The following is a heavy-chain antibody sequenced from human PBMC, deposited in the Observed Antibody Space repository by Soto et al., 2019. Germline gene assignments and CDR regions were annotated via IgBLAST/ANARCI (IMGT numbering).Heavy chain of an antibody. J-gene: IGHJ5*02. CDR2: IYYSGST. CDR3: ARHSLDYYDFFDP. D-gene: IGHD3-3*01. V-gene: IGHV4-59*08. Sequence: AETLSLTCTVSGGSVSSDYWSWIRQPPGKGLEWIGYIYYSGSTNYNPSLKSRVTISVDTSKNQFSLKLSSVTAADTAVYYCARHSLDYYDFFDPWGQGTLVTVSS. CDR1: GGSVSSDY.